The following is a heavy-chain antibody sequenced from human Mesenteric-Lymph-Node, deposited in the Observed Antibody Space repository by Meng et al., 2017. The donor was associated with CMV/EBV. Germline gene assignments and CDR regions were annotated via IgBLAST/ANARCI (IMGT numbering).Heavy chain of an antibody. D-gene: IGHD1-1*01. CDR1: RHTFSNYY. J-gene: IGHJ4*02. V-gene: IGHV1-46*01. Sequence: ASVKVSCQASRHTFSNYYMHWVRQAPGQGLEWMGTINPSDGSTNDGQNFQDRVIMTRDTSTTAIYMELSSLRSGDTAVYYCVREVPGDYYFDYWGQGTLVTVSS. CDR3: VREVPGDYYFDY. CDR2: INPSDGST.